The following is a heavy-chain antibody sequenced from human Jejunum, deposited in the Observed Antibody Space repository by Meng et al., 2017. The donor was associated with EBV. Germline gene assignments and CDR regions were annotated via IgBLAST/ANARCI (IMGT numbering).Heavy chain of an antibody. D-gene: IGHD1-20*01. CDR3: ARDKGQYNWNDVPLDY. V-gene: IGHV1-18*01. CDR1: GYTFTNYG. J-gene: IGHJ4*02. Sequence: HAQVVPSGTQVQTPGASVKVSGKASGYTFTNYGISWVRQAPGQGLEWMGWISAYNGNRNYAQKFQGRVTMTTDTSTSTAYMELRSLRSDDTAVYYCARDKGQYNWNDVPLDYWGQGTLVTVSS. CDR2: ISAYNGNR.